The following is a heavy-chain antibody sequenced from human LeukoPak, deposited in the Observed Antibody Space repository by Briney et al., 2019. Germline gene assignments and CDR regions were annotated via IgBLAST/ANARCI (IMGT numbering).Heavy chain of an antibody. Sequence: GGSLRLSCAASGFIFSSYSLIWVRQAPGKGLEWVSYISTSSNTIYYADSVKGRFTISRDNAKNSLYLQMNSLRAEDTAVYHCARGHGSGWYYFDYWGQGTLVTVSS. D-gene: IGHD6-19*01. CDR1: GFIFSSYS. V-gene: IGHV3-48*04. CDR3: ARGHGSGWYYFDY. J-gene: IGHJ4*02. CDR2: ISTSSNTI.